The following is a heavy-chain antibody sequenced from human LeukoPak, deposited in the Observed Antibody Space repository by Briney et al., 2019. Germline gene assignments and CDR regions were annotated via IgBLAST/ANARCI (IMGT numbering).Heavy chain of an antibody. CDR2: ISWDGGST. CDR1: GFTFDDYT. CDR3: ACAMTPDANY. D-gene: IGHD2-2*01. Sequence: PGGSLRLSCAASGFTFDDYTMYWVRQAPGKGLEWVSLISWDGGSTYYADSVKGRFTISRDNSKNSLYLQMNSLRTEDTTLYYCACAMTPDANYWGQGTLVTVFS. V-gene: IGHV3-43*01. J-gene: IGHJ4*02.